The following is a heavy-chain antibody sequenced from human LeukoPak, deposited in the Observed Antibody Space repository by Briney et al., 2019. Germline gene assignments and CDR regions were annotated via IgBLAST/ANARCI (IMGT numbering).Heavy chain of an antibody. D-gene: IGHD3-10*01. CDR3: AREVFPGSYYKFTYFDY. J-gene: IGHJ4*02. Sequence: PGRSLRLSCAASGFTFSSYAMHWVRQAPGKGLEWVAVISYDGSNKYYADSVKGRFTISRDNSKNTLYLQMNSLRAEDTAVYYCAREVFPGSYYKFTYFDYWGQGTLVTVSS. CDR1: GFTFSSYA. V-gene: IGHV3-30*04. CDR2: ISYDGSNK.